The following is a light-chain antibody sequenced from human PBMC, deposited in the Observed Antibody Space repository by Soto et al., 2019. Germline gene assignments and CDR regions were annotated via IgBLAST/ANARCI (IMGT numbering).Light chain of an antibody. CDR1: SSDVGAYNY. CDR2: EVS. Sequence: QSVLTQPPSASGSPGQSVTISCTGTSSDVGAYNYVSWYQQLPGKAPKLIIYEVSKRPSGVPDRFSGSKSGNTASLTVSGLQAEDEADDYCTSYAGTYSFFYVCGTGTKVTV. CDR3: TSYAGTYSFFYV. J-gene: IGLJ1*01. V-gene: IGLV2-8*01.